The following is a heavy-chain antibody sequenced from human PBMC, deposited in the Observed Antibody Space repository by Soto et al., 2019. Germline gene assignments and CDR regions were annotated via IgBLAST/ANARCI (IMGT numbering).Heavy chain of an antibody. V-gene: IGHV3-74*01. Sequence: EVQLVESGGGLVQPGGSLRLSCAASGFTFSSYWMHWVRQAPGKGLVWVSRINSDGSRTNYADSVKGRFTISRENAKNTLYLQMNSLRAEETAVYYCARGVRGAYGLDIWGQGTMVTVSS. CDR1: GFTFSSYW. CDR3: ARGVRGAYGLDI. J-gene: IGHJ3*02. CDR2: INSDGSRT. D-gene: IGHD2-21*01.